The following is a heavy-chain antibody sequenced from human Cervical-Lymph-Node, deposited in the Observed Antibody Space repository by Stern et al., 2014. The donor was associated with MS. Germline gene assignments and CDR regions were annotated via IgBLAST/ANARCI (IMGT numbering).Heavy chain of an antibody. CDR3: ARDYGDYAFDY. Sequence: VQLEQSGAEVKKPGESLKISCKGSGFSFTANWIAWVRQLPAKGLEWMGIIYPGDSDTRYSPSFQSHFTISADKSISTAYLQWSSLKASDTAMYYCARDYGDYAFDYWGQGTLVTVSS. CDR2: IYPGDSDT. D-gene: IGHD4-17*01. CDR1: GFSFTANW. V-gene: IGHV5-51*01. J-gene: IGHJ4*02.